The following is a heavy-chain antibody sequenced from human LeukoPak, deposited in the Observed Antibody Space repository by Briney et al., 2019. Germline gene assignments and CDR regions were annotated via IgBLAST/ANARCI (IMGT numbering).Heavy chain of an antibody. CDR1: GFTFSDYY. J-gene: IGHJ4*02. Sequence: GGSLRLSCAASGFTFSDYYMSWIRQAPGKGLEWVSYISSSGSTIYYADSVKGPFTISRDNAKNSLYLQMNSLRAEDTAVYYCARDPGRWLQFRFFDYWGQGTLVTVSS. CDR3: ARDPGRWLQFRFFDY. D-gene: IGHD5-24*01. CDR2: ISSSGSTI. V-gene: IGHV3-11*01.